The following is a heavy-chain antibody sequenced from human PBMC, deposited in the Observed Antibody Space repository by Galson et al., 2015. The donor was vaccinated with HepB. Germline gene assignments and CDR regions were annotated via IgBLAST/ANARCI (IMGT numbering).Heavy chain of an antibody. CDR1: GFTFGDYA. V-gene: IGHV3-49*03. CDR2: IRSKAYGGTT. CDR3: TRLIVGATINFDY. J-gene: IGHJ4*02. Sequence: SLRLSCAASGFTFGDYAMSWFRQAPGKGLEWVGFIRSKAYGGTTEYAASVKGRFTISRDDSKSIAYLQMNSLKTEDTAVYYCTRLIVGATINFDYWGQGTLVTVSS. D-gene: IGHD1-26*01.